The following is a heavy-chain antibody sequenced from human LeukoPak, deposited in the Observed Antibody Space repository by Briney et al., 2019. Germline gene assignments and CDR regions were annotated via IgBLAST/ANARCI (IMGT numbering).Heavy chain of an antibody. J-gene: IGHJ3*02. CDR3: ARAAEGYYDYVWGSSSNAFDI. CDR1: GGSISSGSYY. V-gene: IGHV4-61*01. Sequence: PSETLSLTCTVSGGSISSGSYYWSWIRQPPGKGLEWIGYIYYSGSTNYNPSLKSRVTISVDTSKNQFSLKLSSVTAADTAVYYCARAAEGYYDYVWGSSSNAFDIWGQGTMVTVSS. D-gene: IGHD3-16*01. CDR2: IYYSGST.